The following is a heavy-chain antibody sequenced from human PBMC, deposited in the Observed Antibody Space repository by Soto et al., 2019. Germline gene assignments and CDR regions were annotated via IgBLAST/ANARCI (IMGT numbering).Heavy chain of an antibody. CDR2: LYDGRSA. CDR1: GDSISSYY. D-gene: IGHD3-22*01. CDR3: ALRSMAVVPEY. J-gene: IGHJ4*02. Sequence: QVQLQESGQGLVKPSETLSLTCAVSGDSISSYYCMWIRQPPGKGLESIGYLYDGRSANYNPSLKSRVTLSVDTSTNQCSLTLSAMTAADTAVYYCALRSMAVVPEYWGQGTLVTVSS. V-gene: IGHV4-59*01.